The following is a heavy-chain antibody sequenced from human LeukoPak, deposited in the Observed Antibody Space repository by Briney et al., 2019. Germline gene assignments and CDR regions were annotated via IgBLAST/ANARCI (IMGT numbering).Heavy chain of an antibody. V-gene: IGHV4-59*01. CDR1: GGSISTYY. CDR3: ARGRYSAGDNWFDP. Sequence: SQTLSLTCTVSGGSISTYYWGWIRQPPGKGLEWIGSVYYSGSTNYSPSLKSRLSISVDTSSNQFSLRLSSVTAADTAVYYCARGRYSAGDNWFDPWGQGTLVTVSS. D-gene: IGHD3-9*01. CDR2: VYYSGST. J-gene: IGHJ5*02.